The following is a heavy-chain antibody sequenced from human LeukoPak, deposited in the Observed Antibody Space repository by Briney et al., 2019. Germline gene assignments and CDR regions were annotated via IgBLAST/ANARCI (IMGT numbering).Heavy chain of an antibody. J-gene: IGHJ4*02. CDR3: ARERDYYGSGSLPDY. D-gene: IGHD3-10*01. CDR2: INAGNGNT. V-gene: IGHV1-3*01. Sequence: ASVKVSCKASGYTFTSYAMHWVRQAPGQRLEWMGWINAGNGNTKYSQKFQGRVTITRDTSASTAYMELSSLRSEDTAVHYCARERDYYGSGSLPDYWGQGTLVTVSS. CDR1: GYTFTSYA.